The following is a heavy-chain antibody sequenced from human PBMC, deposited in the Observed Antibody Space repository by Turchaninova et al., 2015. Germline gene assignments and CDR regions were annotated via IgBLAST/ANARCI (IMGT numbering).Heavy chain of an antibody. CDR3: ARLSGDLDGTDY. J-gene: IGHJ4*02. D-gene: IGHD7-27*01. V-gene: IGHV4-38-2*01. CDR1: AYSISRGFY. CDR2: LDHSGST. Sequence: QVQPQESGPGLVKPSATLSLTCAVAAYSISRGFYWGWIRTPPGKGRELIGSLDHSGSTYDNPSLKSRVTISVDTNKNQFFLRLSPVTAADTAVYYCARLSGDLDGTDYWGQGTLVTVSS.